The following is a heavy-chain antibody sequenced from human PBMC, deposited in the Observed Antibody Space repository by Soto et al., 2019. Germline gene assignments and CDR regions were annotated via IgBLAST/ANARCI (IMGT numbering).Heavy chain of an antibody. J-gene: IGHJ4*02. D-gene: IGHD6-19*01. CDR1: GGSISSSSYY. CDR3: ARRTVNIRTFYSGLKTHCFDY. V-gene: IGHV4-39*01. CDR2: IYYSGST. Sequence: QLQLQESGPGLVKPSETLSLTCAVSGGSISSSSYYWGWIRQPPGKGLEWIGSIYYSGSTYYTPSLRSRVAISVDTSKTQFSLKLNSVSAADTAVYYCARRTVNIRTFYSGLKTHCFDYWGQGTLVTVSS.